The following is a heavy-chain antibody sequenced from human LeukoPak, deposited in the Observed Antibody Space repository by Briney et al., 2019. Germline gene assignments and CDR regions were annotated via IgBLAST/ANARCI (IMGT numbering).Heavy chain of an antibody. CDR2: ISYDGSNK. J-gene: IGHJ2*01. CDR1: GFTFSSYG. Sequence: XGSXXXXXAASGFTFSSYGMHWVRQAPGKGLXGGAVISYDGSNKYYADSVKGRFTISRDNSKNTLYLQMNSLRAEDTAVYYCAKDRAGTDWYFDLWGRGTLVTVSS. CDR3: AKDRAGTDWYFDL. V-gene: IGHV3-30*18. D-gene: IGHD6-13*01.